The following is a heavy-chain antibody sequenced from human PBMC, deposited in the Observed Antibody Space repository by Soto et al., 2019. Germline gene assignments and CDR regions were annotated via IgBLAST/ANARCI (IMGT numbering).Heavy chain of an antibody. CDR3: ARDRHYYGSGSYYPVWFDP. CDR2: IYYSGST. V-gene: IGHV4-31*03. D-gene: IGHD3-10*01. J-gene: IGHJ5*02. Sequence: QVQLQESGPGLVKPSQTLSLTCTVSGGSISSGGYYWSWIRQHPGKGLEWIGYIYYSGSTYYNPYIKSRVTISVDTSKNQFSLKLTSVTAADTAVYYCARDRHYYGSGSYYPVWFDPWGQGTLVTVSS. CDR1: GGSISSGGYY.